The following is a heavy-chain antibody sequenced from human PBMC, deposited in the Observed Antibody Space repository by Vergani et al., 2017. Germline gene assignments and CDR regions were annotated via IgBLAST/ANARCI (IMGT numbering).Heavy chain of an antibody. CDR1: GYTFTSYY. CDR2: INPNSGGT. D-gene: IGHD3-22*01. CDR3: AREAGYYYDSSGYFPAEY. Sequence: QVQLVQSGAEVKKPGASVKVSCKASGYTFTSYYMHWVRQAPGQGLEWMGWINPNSGGTNYAQKFQGRVTMTRDTSISTAYMELSRLRSDDTAVYYCAREAGYYYDSSGYFPAEYWGQGTLVTVSS. J-gene: IGHJ4*02. V-gene: IGHV1-2*02.